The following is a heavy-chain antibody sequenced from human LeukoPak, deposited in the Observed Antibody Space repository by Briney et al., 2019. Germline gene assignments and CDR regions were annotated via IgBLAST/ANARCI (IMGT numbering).Heavy chain of an antibody. V-gene: IGHV7-4-1*02. D-gene: IGHD6-13*01. CDR3: ARDFVPGYSSSWGFDP. Sequence: ASVKVSCKASGYTFTSYAMNWVRQAPGQGLEWMGWINTNTGNPTYAQGFTGRFVFSLDTSVSTAYLQISSLKAEDTAVYYCARDFVPGYSSSWGFDPWGQGTLVTVSS. CDR1: GYTFTSYA. CDR2: INTNTGNP. J-gene: IGHJ5*02.